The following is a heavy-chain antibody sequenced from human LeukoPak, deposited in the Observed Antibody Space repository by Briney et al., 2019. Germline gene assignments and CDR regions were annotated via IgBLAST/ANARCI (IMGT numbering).Heavy chain of an antibody. Sequence: GGSLRLSCAASGFTFSSHAMAWVRQAPGKGLEWVSAIGGRGGSTYYADSVKGRFTISRDNSKNTLYLQMNSLRAEDTAVYYCAKGYCSSTSCYMYYFDYWGQGTLVTV. J-gene: IGHJ4*02. CDR2: IGGRGGST. V-gene: IGHV3-23*01. D-gene: IGHD2-2*01. CDR1: GFTFSSHA. CDR3: AKGYCSSTSCYMYYFDY.